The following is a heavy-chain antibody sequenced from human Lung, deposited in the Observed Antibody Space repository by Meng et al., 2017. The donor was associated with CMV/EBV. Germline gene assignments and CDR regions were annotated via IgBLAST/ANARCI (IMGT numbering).Heavy chain of an antibody. D-gene: IGHD6-13*01. CDR2: IKQDGSEK. Sequence: GESXKISCAASGFTFSSYWMSWVRQAPGKGLEWVANIKQDGSEKYYVDSVKGRFTISRDNAKNSLYLQMNSLRAEDTAVYYCARAIIAAAGTHFDYWGQGXLVTVSS. J-gene: IGHJ4*02. CDR1: GFTFSSYW. CDR3: ARAIIAAAGTHFDY. V-gene: IGHV3-7*03.